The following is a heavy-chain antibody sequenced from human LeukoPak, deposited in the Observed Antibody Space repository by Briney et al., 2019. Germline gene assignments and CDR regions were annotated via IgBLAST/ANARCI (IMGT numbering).Heavy chain of an antibody. D-gene: IGHD3-9*01. CDR1: GGSISSSSYY. V-gene: IGHV4-39*01. Sequence: SETLSLTCTVSGGSISSSSYYWGWIRQPPGKGLEWIGSIYYSGSTYYNPSLKSRVTISVDTSKNQFSLKLSSVTAADTAVYYCARQSDWAKNYFDYWGQGTLVTVPS. CDR3: ARQSDWAKNYFDY. CDR2: IYYSGST. J-gene: IGHJ4*02.